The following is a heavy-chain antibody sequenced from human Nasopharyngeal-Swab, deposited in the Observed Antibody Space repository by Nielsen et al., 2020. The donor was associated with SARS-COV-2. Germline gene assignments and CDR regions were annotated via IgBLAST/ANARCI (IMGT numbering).Heavy chain of an antibody. J-gene: IGHJ3*02. CDR1: GFTFISYW. Sequence: GESLKIACAASGFTFISYWISWVRQAPGKGLEWVANIKQDGSEKYYVDSVKGRFTISRDNAKNSLYLQMNSLRAEETAVYYCAGETKRDAFDIWGQGTMVTVSS. CDR3: AGETKRDAFDI. CDR2: IKQDGSEK. V-gene: IGHV3-7*01. D-gene: IGHD2-8*01.